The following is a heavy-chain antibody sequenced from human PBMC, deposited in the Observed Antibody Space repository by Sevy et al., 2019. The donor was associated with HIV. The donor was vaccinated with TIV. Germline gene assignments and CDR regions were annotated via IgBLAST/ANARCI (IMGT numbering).Heavy chain of an antibody. CDR3: ARVKRSNDYVWGSYRYWNAFDI. CDR1: GFTFSSHG. Sequence: GGSLRLSCAASGFTFSSHGMHWVRQAPGKGLEWVAVIWYDGSNKYYADSVKGRFTISRDNSKNTLYLQMNSLRAEDTAVYYCARVKRSNDYVWGSYRYWNAFDIWGQGTMVTVSS. CDR2: IWYDGSNK. V-gene: IGHV3-33*01. J-gene: IGHJ3*02. D-gene: IGHD3-16*02.